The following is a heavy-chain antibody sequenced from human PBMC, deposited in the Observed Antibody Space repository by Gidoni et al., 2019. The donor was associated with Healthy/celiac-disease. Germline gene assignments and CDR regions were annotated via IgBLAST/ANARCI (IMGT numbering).Heavy chain of an antibody. D-gene: IGHD2-21*02. J-gene: IGHJ1*01. CDR3: ANWFVVVTAPSPGAEYFQH. V-gene: IGHV3-30*18. Sequence: QVQLVESGGGVVQPGRSLRLSCAASGFTFSSYGMHWVRQAPGKGLEWVAVISYDGSNKYYADSGKGRFTISRDNSKNTLYLQMNSLRAEDTAVYYCANWFVVVTAPSPGAEYFQHWGQGTLVTVSS. CDR2: ISYDGSNK. CDR1: GFTFSSYG.